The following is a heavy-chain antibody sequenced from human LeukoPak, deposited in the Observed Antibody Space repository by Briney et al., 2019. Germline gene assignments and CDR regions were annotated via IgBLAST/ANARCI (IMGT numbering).Heavy chain of an antibody. CDR3: ALALDY. Sequence: GGSPRLSCVASGFTFSNYLMNWVRQAPGKGLEWVSGISHSGSSIYYADSVKGRFTISRDNSKNTLYLQMDRLRVEDTAVYYCALALDYWGQGTLVTVSS. J-gene: IGHJ4*02. CDR1: GFTFSNYL. V-gene: IGHV3-23*01. CDR2: ISHSGSSI.